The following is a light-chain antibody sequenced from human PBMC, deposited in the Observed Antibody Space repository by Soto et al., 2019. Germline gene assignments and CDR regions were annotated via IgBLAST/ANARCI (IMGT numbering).Light chain of an antibody. V-gene: IGKV3-15*01. CDR2: GAS. Sequence: EIVMTQSPATLSVSPGERSTLSCMASQSVSSNLAWYQQKPGQAPRLLIYGASNRATGIPARFSGSGSGTEFTLTISSLQSEDFAVYYCQQYNNWPPVTVGGGTKVEIK. J-gene: IGKJ4*01. CDR1: QSVSSN. CDR3: QQYNNWPPVT.